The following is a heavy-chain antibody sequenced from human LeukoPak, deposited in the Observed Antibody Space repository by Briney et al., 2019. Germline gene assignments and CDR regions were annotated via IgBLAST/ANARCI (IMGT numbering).Heavy chain of an antibody. CDR1: GFTFSSYG. Sequence: GGSLRLSCAASGFTFSSYGMHWVRQAPGKGLEWVAVIWYDGSNKYYADSVKGRFTISRDNSKNTLFLQMNSLRAEDTAVYYCAKDGGLWVSAHWGDSWGRGTLVTVSS. D-gene: IGHD7-27*01. CDR2: IWYDGSNK. CDR3: AKDGGLWVSAHWGDS. J-gene: IGHJ4*02. V-gene: IGHV3-33*06.